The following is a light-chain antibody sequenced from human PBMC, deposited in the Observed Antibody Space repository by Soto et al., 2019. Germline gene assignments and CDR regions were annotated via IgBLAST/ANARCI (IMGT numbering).Light chain of an antibody. CDR1: KRVDGDT. Sequence: EIVLTQSPGTLSLSPGEGVTLSCRASKRVDGDTLAWYQHKPGQAPRLLIFRASTRAAGIPDRFSGSGSGTDFTLNVRRLEPEDFAVYSCQQYTVPPYTFGQGTKLEIK. V-gene: IGKV3-20*01. CDR2: RAS. J-gene: IGKJ2*01. CDR3: QQYTVPPYT.